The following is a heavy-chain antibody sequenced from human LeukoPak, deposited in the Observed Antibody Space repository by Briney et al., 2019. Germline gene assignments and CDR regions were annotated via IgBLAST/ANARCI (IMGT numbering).Heavy chain of an antibody. D-gene: IGHD6-19*01. CDR2: IGYDGSSK. CDR1: GFTFSSYA. CDR3: AKDGHSSGWYGSGGY. Sequence: GGSLRLSCAASGFTFSSYAMSWVRQAPGKGLEWVTFIGYDGSSKYYADSVKGRFTISRDNSKNTLYLQMNSLRAEDTAVYYCAKDGHSSGWYGSGGYWGQGTLVTVSS. V-gene: IGHV3-30*02. J-gene: IGHJ4*02.